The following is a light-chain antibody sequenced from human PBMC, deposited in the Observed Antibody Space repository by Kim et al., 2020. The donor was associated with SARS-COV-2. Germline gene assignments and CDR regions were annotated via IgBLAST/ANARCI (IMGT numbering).Light chain of an antibody. Sequence: TVVTQSPATLSLSPGETATFFCRASPSISTNLSWYQQKPGQAPRLLIYGASTRATGVPARFSGSGFGTEFSLIISSLQSEDSAVYYCHQYNNWPRAFGQGTKLEIK. CDR3: HQYNNWPRA. CDR1: PSISTN. V-gene: IGKV3-15*01. J-gene: IGKJ2*01. CDR2: GAS.